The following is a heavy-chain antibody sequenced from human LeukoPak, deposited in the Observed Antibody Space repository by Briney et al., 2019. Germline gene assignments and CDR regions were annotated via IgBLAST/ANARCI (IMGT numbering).Heavy chain of an antibody. CDR3: AKATGWATPFDY. CDR1: GFTFNDYA. D-gene: IGHD5-12*01. J-gene: IGHJ4*02. CDR2: INWNSGTI. V-gene: IGHV3-9*01. Sequence: GGSLRLSCAPSGFTFNDYAMHWVRQAPGKGLEWVSGINWNSGTIAYADSVKGRFTISRDDAKNSLYLQMNSLRIEDTALYYCAKATGWATPFDYWGQGTLVTVSS.